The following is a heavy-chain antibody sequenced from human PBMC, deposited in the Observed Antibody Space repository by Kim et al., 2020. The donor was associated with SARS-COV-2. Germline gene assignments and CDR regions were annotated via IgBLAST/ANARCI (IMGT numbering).Heavy chain of an antibody. CDR3: ARAYDVLGGAFDI. J-gene: IGHJ3*02. V-gene: IGHV3-7*03. D-gene: IGHD3-9*01. Sequence: YYAASVGGQFSSSRDNVKNSLYLQMNSLRVDDTAVYYCARAYDVLGGAFDIWGQGTLVTVSS.